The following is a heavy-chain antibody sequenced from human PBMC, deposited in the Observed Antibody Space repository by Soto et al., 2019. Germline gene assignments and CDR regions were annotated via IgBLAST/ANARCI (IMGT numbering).Heavy chain of an antibody. D-gene: IGHD6-6*01. CDR3: ARKVFRIAARRDYYYYYGMDV. CDR1: GGTFSSYA. J-gene: IGHJ6*02. Sequence: QVQLVQSGAEVKKPGSSVKVSCKASGGTFSSYAISWVRQAPGQGLEWMGGIIPIFGTANYAQKFQGRVTITADESTSTAYMELSSLRSEDTAVYYCARKVFRIAARRDYYYYYGMDVWGQGTTVTVSS. V-gene: IGHV1-69*01. CDR2: IIPIFGTA.